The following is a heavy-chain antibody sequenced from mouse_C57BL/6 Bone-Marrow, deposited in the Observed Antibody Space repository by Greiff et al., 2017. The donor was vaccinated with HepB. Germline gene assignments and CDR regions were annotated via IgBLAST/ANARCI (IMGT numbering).Heavy chain of an antibody. CDR2: INPGSGGT. V-gene: IGHV1-54*01. D-gene: IGHD1-1*01. J-gene: IGHJ4*01. CDR3: ARDYYGSSYDYYAMDY. Sequence: QVHLKQSGAELVRPGTSVKVSCKASGYAFTNYLIEWVKQRPGQGLEWIGVINPGSGGTNYNEKFKGKATLAADKSTSTAYMQLSSLTSEDSAVYFCARDYYGSSYDYYAMDYWGQGTSVTVSS. CDR1: GYAFTNYL.